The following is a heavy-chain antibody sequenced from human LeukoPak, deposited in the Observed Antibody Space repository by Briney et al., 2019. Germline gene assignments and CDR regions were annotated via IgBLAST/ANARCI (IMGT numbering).Heavy chain of an antibody. Sequence: ASVKVSCKASGNSFTGYYVHWVRQAPGQGLEWMGWMSPDSDGTNFAQSFQGRVSTTRDTSIRTVYLELRSLRADDTAVYYCANQEGVGAPGAWFDNWGQGTLVIVSS. CDR3: ANQEGVGAPGAWFDN. D-gene: IGHD1-26*01. CDR2: MSPDSDGT. V-gene: IGHV1-2*02. J-gene: IGHJ4*02. CDR1: GNSFTGYY.